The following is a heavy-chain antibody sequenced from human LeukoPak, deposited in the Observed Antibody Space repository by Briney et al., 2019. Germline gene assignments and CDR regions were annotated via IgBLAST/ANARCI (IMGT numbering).Heavy chain of an antibody. Sequence: ASVKVSCKASGYTFTRYAVSWVRQAPGQGLEWMGWISTNTGNPTYAQDFTGRFVFSLDTSVSTAYLQISSLKAEDTAVYYCASTLRRGYSYGFWGQGTLVTVSS. D-gene: IGHD5-18*01. J-gene: IGHJ4*02. CDR3: ASTLRRGYSYGF. CDR2: ISTNTGNP. CDR1: GYTFTRYA. V-gene: IGHV7-4-1*02.